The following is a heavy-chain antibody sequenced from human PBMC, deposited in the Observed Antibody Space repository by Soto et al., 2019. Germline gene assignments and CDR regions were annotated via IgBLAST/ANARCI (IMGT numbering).Heavy chain of an antibody. Sequence: TLSLTCTVSGGSISSGDYYWSWIRQPPGKGLEWIGYIYYSGSTYYNPSLKSRVTISVDTSKNQFSLKLSSVTAADTAVYYCARDVPGGGSGYDYPYYYYGMDVWGQGTTVTVS. CDR3: ARDVPGGGSGYDYPYYYYGMDV. J-gene: IGHJ6*02. D-gene: IGHD5-12*01. V-gene: IGHV4-30-4*01. CDR2: IYYSGST. CDR1: GGSISSGDYY.